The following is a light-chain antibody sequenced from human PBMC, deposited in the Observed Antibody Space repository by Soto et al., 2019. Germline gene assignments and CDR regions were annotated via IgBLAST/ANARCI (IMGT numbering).Light chain of an antibody. J-gene: IGLJ3*02. V-gene: IGLV1-40*01. CDR3: HSYDSSLSVWM. Sequence: QSALTQPPSVSGAPGQRVTISCNGSSSNIGAGSDVHWYQQVPGTAPKLLINGNTNRPSGVPDRFSGSKSGTSASLAITGLQAEDEADYYGHSYDSSLSVWMFGGGTKVTVL. CDR2: GNT. CDR1: SSNIGAGSD.